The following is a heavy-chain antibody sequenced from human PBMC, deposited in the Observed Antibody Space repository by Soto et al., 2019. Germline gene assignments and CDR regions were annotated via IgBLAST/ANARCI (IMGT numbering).Heavy chain of an antibody. J-gene: IGHJ4*02. CDR2: INPNSGGT. CDR3: ARGLGLYYFDD. Sequence: ASVKVSCKASGYTFTGYYMHWVRQAPGQGLEWMGWINPNSGGTNYAQKFQGRVTITRDTSASTAYMELSSLRSEDTAVYYCARGLGLYYFDDWGQGTLVTVSS. V-gene: IGHV1-2*02. CDR1: GYTFTGYY. D-gene: IGHD1-26*01.